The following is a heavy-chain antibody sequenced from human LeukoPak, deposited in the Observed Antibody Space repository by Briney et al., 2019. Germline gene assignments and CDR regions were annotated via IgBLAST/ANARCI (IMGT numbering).Heavy chain of an antibody. CDR1: GFTFSAFS. CDR2: INWNGGST. V-gene: IGHV3-20*04. D-gene: IGHD2-2*01. CDR3: ARVGGYCSSTSCYGGAFDI. Sequence: GGSLRLSCAASGFTFSAFSMTWVRQAPGKGLEWVSGINWNGGSTGYADSVKGRFTISRDNAKNSLYLQMNSLRAEDTALYYCARVGGYCSSTSCYGGAFDIWGQGTMVAVSS. J-gene: IGHJ3*02.